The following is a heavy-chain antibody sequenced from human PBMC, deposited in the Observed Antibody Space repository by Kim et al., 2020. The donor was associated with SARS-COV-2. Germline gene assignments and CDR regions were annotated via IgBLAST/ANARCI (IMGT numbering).Heavy chain of an antibody. J-gene: IGHJ4*02. D-gene: IGHD1-26*01. CDR3: ARSVRATSPPNYFDY. V-gene: IGHV1-69*01. Sequence: QKFQGRVTITAGESTSTAYMELSSLRSEDTAVYYCARSVRATSPPNYFDYWGQGTLVTVSS.